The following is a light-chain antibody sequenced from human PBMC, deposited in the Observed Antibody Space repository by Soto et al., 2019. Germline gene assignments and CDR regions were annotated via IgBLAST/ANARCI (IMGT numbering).Light chain of an antibody. CDR1: QSVNSN. CDR3: HQYNNRSRT. Sequence: EIVMTQSPATLSVSPGERATLSCRASQSVNSNLAWYQQKPGQAPRLLIYGASTRATGIPARFSGSGSGTEFTLTISSLQSEDFAVYYCHQYNNRSRTFGQGTKVDIK. CDR2: GAS. J-gene: IGKJ1*01. V-gene: IGKV3-15*01.